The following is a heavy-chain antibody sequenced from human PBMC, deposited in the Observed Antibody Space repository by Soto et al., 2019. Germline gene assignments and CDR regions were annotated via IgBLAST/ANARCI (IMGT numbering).Heavy chain of an antibody. CDR3: ASLPRYDYYYGMAV. V-gene: IGHV4-61*01. Sequence: SETLSLTCTVSGCSVSSASYYWSWIRQPPGKGLEWIAYIYNIGTTNYNPSLKSRVTISVDTSKNQLSLRLSSVTAADTAVYYCASLPRYDYYYGMAVWGQGTTVTVSS. CDR2: IYNIGTT. J-gene: IGHJ6*02. CDR1: GCSVSSASYY.